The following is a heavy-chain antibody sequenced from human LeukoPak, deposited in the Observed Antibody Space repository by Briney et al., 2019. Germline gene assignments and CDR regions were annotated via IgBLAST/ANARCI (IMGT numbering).Heavy chain of an antibody. CDR1: GGSFSGYY. CDR3: ARGREYSSSSPEKTFDY. CDR2: INHSGST. D-gene: IGHD6-6*01. J-gene: IGHJ4*02. Sequence: SETLSLTCAVYGGSFSGYYWSWIRQPPGKGLEWIGEINHSGSTNYNPSLKSRVTISVDTSKNQFSLKPSSVTAADTAVYYCARGREYSSSSPEKTFDYWGQGTLVTVSS. V-gene: IGHV4-34*01.